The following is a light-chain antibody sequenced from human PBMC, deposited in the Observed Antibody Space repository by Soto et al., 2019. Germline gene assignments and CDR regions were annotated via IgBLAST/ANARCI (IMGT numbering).Light chain of an antibody. Sequence: DIQMTQSPSSLSASVGDRVTITCRASQSISSWLAWYQQKPGKAPKLLIYDASSLESGVPSRFSGSGSGTEFTLPISSLQPDDFATYYCQQYNSYLYTFGQGTKLELK. CDR1: QSISSW. J-gene: IGKJ2*01. CDR3: QQYNSYLYT. CDR2: DAS. V-gene: IGKV1-5*01.